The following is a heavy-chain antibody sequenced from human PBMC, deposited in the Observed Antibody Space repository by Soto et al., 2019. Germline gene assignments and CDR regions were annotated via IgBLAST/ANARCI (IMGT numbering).Heavy chain of an antibody. CDR1: GFTFSSYA. V-gene: IGHV3-23*01. CDR2: ISGSGGST. CDR3: ARVDGVFGVVSVSSYFYGMDV. J-gene: IGHJ6*02. D-gene: IGHD3-3*01. Sequence: GGSLRLSCAASGFTFSSYAMSWVRQAPGKGLEWVSAISGSGGSTYYADSVKGRFTISRDNANDSLFLQMNSLRAEDTAIYYCARVDGVFGVVSVSSYFYGMDVWGQGTTVTVSS.